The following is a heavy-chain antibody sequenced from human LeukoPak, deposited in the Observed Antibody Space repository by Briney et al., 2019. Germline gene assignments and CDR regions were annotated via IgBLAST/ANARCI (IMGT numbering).Heavy chain of an antibody. D-gene: IGHD6-19*01. CDR3: AREVYSSGWYSTERYYFDY. CDR2: ISSSSSYI. CDR1: GFTFSSYS. J-gene: IGHJ4*02. Sequence: GGSLRLSCAASGFTFSSYSMNWVRQAPGKGLEWVSSISSSSSYIYYADSVKGRFTISRDNAKNSLYLQMNSLRAEDTAVYYCAREVYSSGWYSTERYYFDYWGQGTLVTVSS. V-gene: IGHV3-21*01.